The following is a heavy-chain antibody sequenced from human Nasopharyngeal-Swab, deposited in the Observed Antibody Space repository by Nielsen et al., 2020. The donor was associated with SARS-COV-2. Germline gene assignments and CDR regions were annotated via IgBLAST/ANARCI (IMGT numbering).Heavy chain of an antibody. J-gene: IGHJ4*02. D-gene: IGHD3-10*01. Sequence: ESLKISCAASGFTFSSYPMTWVRQAPGKGLEWVSALSGTGASTFYADSVKGRFTISRDNAKNTLHLQMNSLRVEDTAVYYCGKHHQGWSGDDYWGQGTLVTVSS. CDR1: GFTFSSYP. CDR3: GKHHQGWSGDDY. CDR2: LSGTGAST. V-gene: IGHV3-23*01.